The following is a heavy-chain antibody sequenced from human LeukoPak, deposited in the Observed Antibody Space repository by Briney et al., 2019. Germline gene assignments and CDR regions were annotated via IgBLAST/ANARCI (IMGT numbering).Heavy chain of an antibody. CDR1: GGSISSSNW. V-gene: IGHV4-4*02. J-gene: IGHJ6*03. D-gene: IGHD6-13*01. CDR3: ARDPGYSSSWYDLDYYYYMDV. CDR2: IYYSGST. Sequence: SETLSLTCAVSGGSISSSNWWSWIRQPPGKGLEWIGSIYYSGSTYYNPSLKSRVTISVDTSKNQFSLKLSSVTAADTAVYYCARDPGYSSSWYDLDYYYYMDVWGKGTTVTVSS.